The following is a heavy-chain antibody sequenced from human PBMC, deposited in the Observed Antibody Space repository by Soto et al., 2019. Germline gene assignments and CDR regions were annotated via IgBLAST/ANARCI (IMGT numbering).Heavy chain of an antibody. D-gene: IGHD4-17*01. Sequence: PSEALSLTCAVSGLSVSSTNWWSWVRQTTRKGLEWIGEVFHPEIAKYNPFLESRVTMSMDESRNQLSLEIKSMTAADTAVYFRARDDYYGGVSLGFWGHGILVTVSS. CDR2: VFHPEIA. CDR1: GLSVSSTNW. CDR3: ARDDYYGGVSLGF. J-gene: IGHJ4*01. V-gene: IGHV4-4*02.